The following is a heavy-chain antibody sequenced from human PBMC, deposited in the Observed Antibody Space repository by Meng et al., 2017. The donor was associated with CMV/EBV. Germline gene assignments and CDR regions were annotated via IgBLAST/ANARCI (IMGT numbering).Heavy chain of an antibody. CDR3: ARETVSASGGIDP. CDR2: IYNTGST. Sequence: SETLSLTCTVSGASVATDSYYWGWLRQPPGKGLEWIGYIYNTGSTKYNPSLQTRVTVSVDTPKNQFSLKLSSVTAADTATYFCARETVSASGGIDPWGRGTLVTVSS. V-gene: IGHV4-61*01. CDR1: GASVATDSYY. J-gene: IGHJ5*02. D-gene: IGHD2/OR15-2a*01.